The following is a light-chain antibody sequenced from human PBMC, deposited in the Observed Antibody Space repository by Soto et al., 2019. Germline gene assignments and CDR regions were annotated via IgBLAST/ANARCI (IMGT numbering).Light chain of an antibody. CDR2: NDN. CDR3: AAWYDSLSARGV. J-gene: IGLJ3*02. V-gene: IGLV1-44*01. Sequence: QAVVTQPPSASGTPGQRVTISCSGSSSNIGSNAVSWYQQLPGTAPKLLIYNDNQRPSGVPDRFSASKSGTSASLAISGLRSQDEADYYCAAWYDSLSARGVFGGGTKVTVL. CDR1: SSNIGSNA.